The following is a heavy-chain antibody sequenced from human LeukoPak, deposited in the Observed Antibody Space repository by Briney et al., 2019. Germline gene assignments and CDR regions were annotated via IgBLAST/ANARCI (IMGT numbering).Heavy chain of an antibody. J-gene: IGHJ6*02. CDR1: GYTFTSYG. CDR2: ISAYNGNI. CDR3: ARGYCSSTSCYTHYYYYGMDV. D-gene: IGHD2-2*02. Sequence: ASVKVSCKASGYTFTSYGISWVRQAPGQGLEWMGWISAYNGNINYAQKLQGRVTMTTDTSTSTAYMELRSLRSDDTAVYYCARGYCSSTSCYTHYYYYGMDVWGQGTTVTVSS. V-gene: IGHV1-18*01.